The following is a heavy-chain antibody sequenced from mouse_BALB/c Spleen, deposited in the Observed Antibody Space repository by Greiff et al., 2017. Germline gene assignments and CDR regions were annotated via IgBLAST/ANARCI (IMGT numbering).Heavy chain of an antibody. Sequence: QVQLKQSGAELAKPGASVKMSCKASGYTFTSYWMHWVKQRPGQGLEWIGYINPSTGYTEYNQKFKDKATLTADKSSSTAYMQLSSLTSEDSAVYYCARESLYPAWFAYWGQGTLVTVSA. CDR3: ARESLYPAWFAY. CDR1: GYTFTSYW. CDR2: INPSTGYT. D-gene: IGHD6-1*01. J-gene: IGHJ3*01. V-gene: IGHV1-7*01.